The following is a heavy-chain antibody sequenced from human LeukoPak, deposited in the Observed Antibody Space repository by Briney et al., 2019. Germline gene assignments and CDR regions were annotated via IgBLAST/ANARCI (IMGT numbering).Heavy chain of an antibody. CDR3: TTYSPIRGVMGY. D-gene: IGHD3-10*01. Sequence: GGSLRLSCAASGFTFSNYGMHWARRGPGKGLEWVGRIKSKTDGGTTDYAAPVKGRFTISRDDSKNTLYLQMNSLKTEDTAVYYCTTYSPIRGVMGYWGQGTLVTVSS. V-gene: IGHV3-15*01. CDR1: GFTFSNYG. CDR2: IKSKTDGGTT. J-gene: IGHJ4*02.